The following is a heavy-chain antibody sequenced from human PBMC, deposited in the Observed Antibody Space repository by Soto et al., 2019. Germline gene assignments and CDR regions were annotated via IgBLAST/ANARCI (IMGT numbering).Heavy chain of an antibody. CDR3: ARALPVAKGGFDP. CDR1: GFTVSNTY. Sequence: GGSLRLSCAASGFTVSNTYMTWVRQPPGKGLECVSVIYTAGGTNYADSVKGRFIFSRDNSKNTLYLQMNSLRAEDTAVYYCARALPVAKGGFDPWGQGTLVTVSS. V-gene: IGHV3-53*01. J-gene: IGHJ5*02. D-gene: IGHD2-2*01. CDR2: IYTAGGT.